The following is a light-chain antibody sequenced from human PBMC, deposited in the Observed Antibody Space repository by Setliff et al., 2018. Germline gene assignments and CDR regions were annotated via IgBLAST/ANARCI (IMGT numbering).Light chain of an antibody. J-gene: IGLJ3*02. CDR2: EVN. CDR3: SSFAGNSNLWV. Sequence: QSVLAQPPSASGSPGQSVTVSCTGTSSDVGNYDFVSWYQQRPGKAPKLLIYEVNKRPSGVPDRFSGSKSGNTASLTVSGLQADDEADYYCSSFAGNSNLWVFGGGT. V-gene: IGLV2-8*01. CDR1: SSDVGNYDF.